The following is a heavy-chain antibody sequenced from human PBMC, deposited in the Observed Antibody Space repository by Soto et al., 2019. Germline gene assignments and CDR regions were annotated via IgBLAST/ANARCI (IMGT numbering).Heavy chain of an antibody. CDR1: GGSISSGGYY. D-gene: IGHD3-10*01. CDR3: ARRRFGSNYGMDV. V-gene: IGHV4-31*03. Sequence: SETLSLTCTVSGGSISSGGYYWSWIRQHPGKGLEWIGYIYYSGSTYYNPSLKSRVTISVDTSKNQFSLKLSSVTAADTAVYYCARRRFGSNYGMDVWGQGTTVTVSS. J-gene: IGHJ6*02. CDR2: IYYSGST.